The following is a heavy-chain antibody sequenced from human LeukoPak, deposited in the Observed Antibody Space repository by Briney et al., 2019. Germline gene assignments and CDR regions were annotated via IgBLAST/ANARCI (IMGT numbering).Heavy chain of an antibody. J-gene: IGHJ6*02. D-gene: IGHD4-17*01. CDR1: GFTFSSYG. Sequence: GGSLRLSCAASGFTFSSYGMHWVRQAPGKGLEWVAVISYDGSNKYYADSVKGRFTISRDNSKNTLYLQMNSLRAEDTAVYYCAKGMTTVTYYYGMDVWGQGTTVTVSS. V-gene: IGHV3-30*18. CDR2: ISYDGSNK. CDR3: AKGMTTVTYYYGMDV.